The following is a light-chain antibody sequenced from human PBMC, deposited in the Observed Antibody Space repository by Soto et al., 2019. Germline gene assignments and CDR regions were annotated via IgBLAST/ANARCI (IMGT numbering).Light chain of an antibody. Sequence: QSVLTQPPSVSAAPGQRVTISCSGGSSNIGKNFVSWYQQVPRTAPKLLIDENNKRLAGIPDRFSGSQSGTSATLGITGLQTGDEADYYCGTWDSSLSTVVFGGGTKVTVL. V-gene: IGLV1-51*02. CDR2: ENN. CDR1: SSNIGKNF. J-gene: IGLJ2*01. CDR3: GTWDSSLSTVV.